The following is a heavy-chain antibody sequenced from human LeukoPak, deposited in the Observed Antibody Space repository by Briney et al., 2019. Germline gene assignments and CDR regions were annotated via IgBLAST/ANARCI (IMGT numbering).Heavy chain of an antibody. CDR3: ARDLPGYDAFDI. J-gene: IGHJ3*02. D-gene: IGHD6-13*01. CDR2: TIPIFGTA. CDR1: GGTFSSYA. V-gene: IGHV1-69*13. Sequence: SVKVSCKASGGTFSSYAISWVRQAPGQGLEWMGGTIPIFGTANYAQKFQGRVTITADESTSTAYMELSSLRSEDTAVYYCARDLPGYDAFDIWGQGTMVTVSS.